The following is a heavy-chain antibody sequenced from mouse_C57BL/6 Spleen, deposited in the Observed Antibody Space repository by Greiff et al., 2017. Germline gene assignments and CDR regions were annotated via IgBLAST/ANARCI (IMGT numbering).Heavy chain of an antibody. J-gene: IGHJ4*01. CDR2: ISYGGSYT. CDR3: ARVWGGGYAMDY. D-gene: IGHD4-1*01. Sequence: EVQLVESGGGLVKPGGSLKLSCAASGFTFSSYAMPWVRQTPEQGLEWVATISYGGSYTNYPDNVKGRFTISRDKANNTLYLQMSHLKSEDTAMYYCARVWGGGYAMDYWGQGTSVTVSS. V-gene: IGHV5-4*01. CDR1: GFTFSSYA.